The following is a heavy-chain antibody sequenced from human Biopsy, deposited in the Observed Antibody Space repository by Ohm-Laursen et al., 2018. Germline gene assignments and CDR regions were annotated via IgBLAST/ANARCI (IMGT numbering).Heavy chain of an antibody. CDR3: ARGSGSGFYFDQ. V-gene: IGHV3-66*01. CDR1: KFTVRTNS. J-gene: IGHJ4*02. Sequence: SLRLSCAAPKFTVRTNSMSWVRLAPGKRLEWVSVIYAGATTYYPDSVKGRFTISRDNSRNTVYLQMDSLRGEDTAVYFCARGSGSGFYFDQWGQGTLVTVSS. D-gene: IGHD2-15*01. CDR2: IYAGATT.